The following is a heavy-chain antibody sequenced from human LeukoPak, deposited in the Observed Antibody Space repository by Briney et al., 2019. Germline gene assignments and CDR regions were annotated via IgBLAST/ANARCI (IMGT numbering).Heavy chain of an antibody. V-gene: IGHV4-38-2*02. J-gene: IGHJ3*02. D-gene: IGHD6-6*01. CDR2: IYHSGST. Sequence: SETLSLTCAVSGFSISSGYFWGWIRQPPGKGLEWIGSIYHSGSTYYNPSLKSRVTISVNTSKNQFSLKLRSVIAADTAVYYCAREYSSPSRGFDIWGQGTMVTVSS. CDR3: AREYSSPSRGFDI. CDR1: GFSISSGYF.